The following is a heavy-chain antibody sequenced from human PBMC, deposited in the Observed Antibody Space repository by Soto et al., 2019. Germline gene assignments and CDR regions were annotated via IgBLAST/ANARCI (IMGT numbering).Heavy chain of an antibody. CDR1: GFRFGAYA. CDR3: AKVREDLVLLVALDS. CDR2: ISEDGSRK. Sequence: QVQLVGSGGGVVQPGKSVRLSCAASGFRFGAYAMHWVRQAPGKGLEWVAVISEDGSRKYYRDSVKGRFTISRDNSKNTLFLQMDRLRLEDTAVYSCAKVREDLVLLVALDSWGQGTRVTVSS. D-gene: IGHD5-12*01. J-gene: IGHJ4*02. V-gene: IGHV3-30*18.